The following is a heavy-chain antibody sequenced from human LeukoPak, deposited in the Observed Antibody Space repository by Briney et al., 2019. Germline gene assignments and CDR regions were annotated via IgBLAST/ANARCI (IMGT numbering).Heavy chain of an antibody. D-gene: IGHD3-10*01. CDR3: ARERMVRGVIIRDY. CDR2: IYSSGTT. CDR1: RYSISSGFY. V-gene: IGHV4-38-2*02. J-gene: IGHJ4*02. Sequence: PSETLSLTCTVSRYSISSGFYWGWIRQPPGKGLEWIGSIYSSGTTYNNPSLKSRVTISVDTSKNQVSLNLRSVTAADTAVYYCARERMVRGVIIRDYWGQGTLVTVSS.